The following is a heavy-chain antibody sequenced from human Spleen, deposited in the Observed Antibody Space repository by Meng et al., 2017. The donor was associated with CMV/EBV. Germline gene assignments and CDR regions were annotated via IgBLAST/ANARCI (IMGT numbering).Heavy chain of an antibody. V-gene: IGHV3-11*04. CDR1: GFTFSDYY. J-gene: IGHJ4*02. CDR3: ATYSRAPAAVLAYFNH. Sequence: GGYLRLSCAASGFTFSDYYMSWIRQAPGKGLEWVSYISSSGSTIYYADSVKGRFTISRDNRKNTLYLEMNSLRSDDTAVYYCATYSRAPAAVLAYFNHWGLGTLVTVSS. CDR2: ISSSGSTI. D-gene: IGHD2-2*01.